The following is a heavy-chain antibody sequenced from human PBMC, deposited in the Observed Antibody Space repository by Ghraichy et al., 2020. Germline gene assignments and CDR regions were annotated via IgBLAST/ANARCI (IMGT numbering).Heavy chain of an antibody. J-gene: IGHJ3*01. CDR1: GFTFGRYA. D-gene: IGHD6-19*01. CDR3: AKDTVAGSRRTPDDAFDV. V-gene: IGHV3-23*01. Sequence: GSLRLSCAASGFTFGRYAMSWVRQAPGKGLEWVAAIRDNGDSTEYGYSVRGRFSISRDNSKNTVHLQMNSLRVEDTATYYCAKDTVAGSRRTPDDAFDVWGQGTVVTVSS. CDR2: IRDNGDST.